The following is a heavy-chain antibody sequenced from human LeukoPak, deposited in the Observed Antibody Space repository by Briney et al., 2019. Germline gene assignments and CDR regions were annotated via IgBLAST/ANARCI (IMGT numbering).Heavy chain of an antibody. J-gene: IGHJ2*01. Sequence: PGGSLRLSCAASGFTFSSYSMNWVRQAPGKGLEWVSSISSSSSYIYYADSVKGRFTISRDNAKNSLYLQMNSLRAEDTAVYYCARDSSYCSGGGCYSVWYFDLWGRGTLVTVSS. D-gene: IGHD2-15*01. CDR2: ISSSSSYI. V-gene: IGHV3-21*01. CDR3: ARDSSYCSGGGCYSVWYFDL. CDR1: GFTFSSYS.